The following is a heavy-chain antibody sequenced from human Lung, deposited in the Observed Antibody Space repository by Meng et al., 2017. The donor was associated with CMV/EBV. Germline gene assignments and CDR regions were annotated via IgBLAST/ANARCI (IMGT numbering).Heavy chain of an antibody. J-gene: IGHJ4*02. CDR3: ARNSFRGSGSYYNY. D-gene: IGHD3-10*01. CDR1: GFTFSSFS. V-gene: IGHV3-21*01. CDR2: ISGGSNYI. Sequence: GGSLRLSCAASGFTFSSFSVNWVRQAPGKGLEWVSSISGGSNYIYYADSVKGRFTISRDNAKNSLYLQMNSLRAEDTAVYYCARNSFRGSGSYYNYWGQGXLVTVSS.